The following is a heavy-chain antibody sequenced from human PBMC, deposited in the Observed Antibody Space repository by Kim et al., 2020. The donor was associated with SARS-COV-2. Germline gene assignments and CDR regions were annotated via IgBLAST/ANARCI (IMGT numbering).Heavy chain of an antibody. CDR2: IYSGGRTS. Sequence: GGSLRLSCAASGFTVTSHDMTWLRQAPGKGLEWVAGIYSGGRTSNYEASVKGLSTTSSNNYKNMDYLQISIRRDDATALYYCARNTDLMGAWDIDYYG. CDR1: GFTVTSHD. CDR3: ARNTDLMGAWDIDYYG. V-gene: IGHV3-53*01. J-gene: IGHJ6*01. D-gene: IGHD5-12*01.